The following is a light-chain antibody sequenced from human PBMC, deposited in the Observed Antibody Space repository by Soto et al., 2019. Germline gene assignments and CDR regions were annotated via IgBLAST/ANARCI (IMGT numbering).Light chain of an antibody. J-gene: IGKJ1*01. CDR1: QSISKY. V-gene: IGKV1-39*01. CDR3: QQSYSPPWT. CDR2: TAS. Sequence: IQLAPSPTSLSASVGDRVNTHFRASQSISKYLNWYQQRPGKAPNLLIYTASSLQSGVPSRFSGSGSGTDFTLTISSLQPDDFATYYCQQSYSPPWTFGQGTKVDIK.